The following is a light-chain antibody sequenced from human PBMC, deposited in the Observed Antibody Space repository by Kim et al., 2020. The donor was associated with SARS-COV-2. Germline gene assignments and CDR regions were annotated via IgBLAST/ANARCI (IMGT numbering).Light chain of an antibody. CDR3: QQHEDWAWT. CDR2: GAS. J-gene: IGKJ1*01. V-gene: IGKV3-15*01. Sequence: VSPGERVTLSCRATQNLNYNLAGYQHKPGQAPRVLIFGASARASGVPARFSGSGSETEFTLTINSLQSEDFAVYYCQQHEDWAWTFGQGTKVDIK. CDR1: QNLNYN.